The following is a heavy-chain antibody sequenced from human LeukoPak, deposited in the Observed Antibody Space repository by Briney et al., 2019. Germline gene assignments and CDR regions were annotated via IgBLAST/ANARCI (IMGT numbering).Heavy chain of an antibody. CDR1: GFTFSSYE. CDR3: ARGDSGWAFDY. V-gene: IGHV3-48*03. J-gene: IGHJ4*01. CDR2: ISKSDNTK. D-gene: IGHD6-19*01. Sequence: GGSLRLSCAASGFTFSSYEMNWVRQAPGKGLEWVSYISKSDNTKYYADSVKGRFTISRDNARNSLYLQMNSLRAVDTAVYYCARGDSGWAFDYWGHGTLVTVFS.